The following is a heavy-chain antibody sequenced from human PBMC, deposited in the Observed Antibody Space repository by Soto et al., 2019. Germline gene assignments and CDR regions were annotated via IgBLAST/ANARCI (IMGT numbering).Heavy chain of an antibody. CDR1: GFTFSSYG. J-gene: IGHJ4*02. CDR2: IWYDGSNK. V-gene: IGHV3-33*01. D-gene: IGHD2-15*01. CDR3: ARDLSIAIHGGSVIGY. Sequence: PGGSLRLSCAASGFTFSSYGMHWVRQAPGKGLEWVAVIWYDGSNKYYADSVKGRFTISRDNSKNTLYLQMNSLRAEDTAVYYCARDLSIAIHGGSVIGYWGQGTLVTVSS.